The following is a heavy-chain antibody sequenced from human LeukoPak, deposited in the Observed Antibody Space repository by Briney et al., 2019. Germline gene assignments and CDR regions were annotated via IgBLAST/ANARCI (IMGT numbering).Heavy chain of an antibody. CDR2: IYPGDSDT. Sequence: GESLKISCKGSGYNFPTYWIGWVRQMPGKGLEWMGFIYPGDSDTKYSPSFQGQVSISVDESISTASLQWSSLKASDTATYYCVRTYDRSGHYYPDYWGQGTLVTVSS. V-gene: IGHV5-51*01. J-gene: IGHJ4*02. CDR1: GYNFPTYW. D-gene: IGHD3-22*01. CDR3: VRTYDRSGHYYPDY.